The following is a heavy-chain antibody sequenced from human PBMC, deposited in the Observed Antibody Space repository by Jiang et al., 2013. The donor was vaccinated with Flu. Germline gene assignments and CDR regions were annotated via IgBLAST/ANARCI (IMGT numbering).Heavy chain of an antibody. CDR1: GGTFSSYS. D-gene: IGHD2-8*01. Sequence: SGAEVKKPGSSVKVSCKASGGTFSSYSLSWVRQAPGQGLEWMGGIIPMFGRANYAQKFQGRVTITAVKSTNTAYMELNSLTSEDTALYYCARVSSDCSNSICPFYYWGQGTLVTVSS. V-gene: IGHV1-69*06. CDR3: ARVSSDCSNSICPFYY. CDR2: IIPMFGRA. J-gene: IGHJ4*02.